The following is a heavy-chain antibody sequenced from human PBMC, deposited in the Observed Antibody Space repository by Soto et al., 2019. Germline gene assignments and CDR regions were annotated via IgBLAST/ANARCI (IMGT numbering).Heavy chain of an antibody. V-gene: IGHV4-39*01. CDR1: GGSISSSSYY. J-gene: IGHJ6*03. CDR2: IYYSGST. D-gene: IGHD4-17*01. CDR3: ARLSLGDYGYYYMDV. Sequence: PSETVSLTCTVWGGSISSSSYYWGWIRQPPGKGLEWIGSIYYSGSTYYNPSLKSRVTISVDTSKNQFSLKLSSVTAADMAVYYCARLSLGDYGYYYMDVWGKGTTVS.